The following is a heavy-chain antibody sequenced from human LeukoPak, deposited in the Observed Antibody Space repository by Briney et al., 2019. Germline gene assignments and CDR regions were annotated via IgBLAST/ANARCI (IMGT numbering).Heavy chain of an antibody. V-gene: IGHV3-48*03. Sequence: GGSLRLSCAASGFTFSSYEMNWVRQAPGKGLEWVSYISSSGTTIYYADSVKGRFTISRDNAKNSLDQQMNSLRAEDTAGYYCARDPSSTAVGYWGQGTLVTVSS. J-gene: IGHJ4*02. D-gene: IGHD6-13*01. CDR3: ARDPSSTAVGY. CDR1: GFTFSSYE. CDR2: ISSSGTTI.